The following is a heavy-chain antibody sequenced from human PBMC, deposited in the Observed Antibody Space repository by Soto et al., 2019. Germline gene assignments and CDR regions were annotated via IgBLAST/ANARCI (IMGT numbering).Heavy chain of an antibody. CDR3: AKDQSGYYYDSSGYYPFDY. CDR1: GFTFSSYA. CDR2: ISGSGGST. V-gene: IGHV3-23*01. J-gene: IGHJ4*02. Sequence: GGSLRLSCAASGFTFSSYAMSWVRQAPGKGLEWVSAISGSGGSTYYADSVKGRFTISRDNSKNTLYLQMNSLRAEDTAVYYCAKDQSGYYYDSSGYYPFDYWGQGTLVTVSS. D-gene: IGHD3-22*01.